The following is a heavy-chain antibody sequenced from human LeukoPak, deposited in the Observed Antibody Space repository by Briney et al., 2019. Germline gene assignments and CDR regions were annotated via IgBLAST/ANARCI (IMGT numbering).Heavy chain of an antibody. CDR2: ISGSGGST. CDR1: GGSISSYY. Sequence: ETLSLTCTVSGGSISSYYWSWVRQAPGKGLEWVSSISGSGGSTKYADSVKGRFTISRDISKNTLFLQMNSLRAEDTAVYYCAKDAYYDFWSGSPGFDPWGQGTLVTVSS. CDR3: AKDAYYDFWSGSPGFDP. V-gene: IGHV3-23*01. J-gene: IGHJ5*02. D-gene: IGHD3-3*01.